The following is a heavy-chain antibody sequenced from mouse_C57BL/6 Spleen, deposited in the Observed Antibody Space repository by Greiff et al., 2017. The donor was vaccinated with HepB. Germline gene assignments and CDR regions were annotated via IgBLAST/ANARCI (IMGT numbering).Heavy chain of an antibody. Sequence: EVKLMESGGGLVKPGGSLKLSCAASGFTFSDYGMHWVRQAPEKGLEWVAYISSGSSTIYYADTVKGRFTISSDNAKNTLFLQMTSLRSEDTAMYYCAKSSGHYFDYWGQGTTLTVSS. J-gene: IGHJ2*01. CDR1: GFTFSDYG. D-gene: IGHD3-2*02. V-gene: IGHV5-17*01. CDR2: ISSGSSTI. CDR3: AKSSGHYFDY.